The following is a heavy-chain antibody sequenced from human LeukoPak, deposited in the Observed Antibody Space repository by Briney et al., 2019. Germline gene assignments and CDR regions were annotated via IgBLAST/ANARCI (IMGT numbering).Heavy chain of an antibody. J-gene: IGHJ6*02. V-gene: IGHV1-8*01. CDR2: MNPNSGNT. CDR3: ARDDSSSWYVYYYYGMDV. CDR1: GYTFTSYD. D-gene: IGHD6-13*01. Sequence: ASVKVSCKASGYTFTSYDINWVRQATGQGLEWMGWMNPNSGNTGYAQKFQGRATMTRNTSISTAYMELSSLRSEDTAVYYCARDDSSSWYVYYYYGMDVWGQGTTVTVSS.